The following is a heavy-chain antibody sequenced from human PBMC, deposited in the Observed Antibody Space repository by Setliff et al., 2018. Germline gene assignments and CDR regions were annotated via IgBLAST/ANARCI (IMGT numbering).Heavy chain of an antibody. Sequence: SETLSLTCTVSGGFISSSSYYWGWIRQPPGKGLEWIGSIYYSGSTYYNPSLKSRVTISVDTSKNQFSLKLSSVTAADTAVYYCARVAQYSSSSFFYYYYGMDVWGQGTTVTVSS. CDR2: IYYSGST. D-gene: IGHD6-6*01. V-gene: IGHV4-39*07. CDR3: ARVAQYSSSSFFYYYYGMDV. J-gene: IGHJ6*02. CDR1: GGFISSSSYY.